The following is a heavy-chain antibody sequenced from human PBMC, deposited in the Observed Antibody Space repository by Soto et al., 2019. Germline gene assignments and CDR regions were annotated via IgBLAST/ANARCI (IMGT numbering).Heavy chain of an antibody. J-gene: IGHJ6*02. CDR1: GFTFSSYI. V-gene: IGHV3-21*01. CDR3: ARDLQVRGVIINGMDV. D-gene: IGHD3-10*01. CDR2: SSSSSSYI. Sequence: PGGSLRLSCVVSGFTFSSYIMNWVRQAPGKGLEWVSSSSSSSSYIYYADSVKGRFTISRDNAKNSLYLQMNSLRAEDTAVYYCARDLQVRGVIINGMDVWGQGTTVTVSS.